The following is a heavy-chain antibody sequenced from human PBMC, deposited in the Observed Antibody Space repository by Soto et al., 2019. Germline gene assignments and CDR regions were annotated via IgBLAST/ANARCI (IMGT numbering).Heavy chain of an antibody. CDR2: IWYDGSKE. D-gene: IGHD3-22*01. V-gene: IGHV3-33*01. Sequence: QVQLVQSGGGVVQPGKSLRLSCSASGFSFGFFGMHWLRQAPGKGLEWVAVIWYDGSKEYYADSVKGRFTISRDKPRNVLFLEMNSPRAEDTAVYYCARASGYYLFDYWGQGARVTVSS. CDR3: ARASGYYLFDY. J-gene: IGHJ4*02. CDR1: GFSFGFFG.